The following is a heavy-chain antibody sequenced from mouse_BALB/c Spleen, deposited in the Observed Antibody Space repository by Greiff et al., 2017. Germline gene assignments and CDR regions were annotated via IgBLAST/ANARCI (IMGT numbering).Heavy chain of an antibody. V-gene: IGHV1-54*01. D-gene: IGHD2-14*01. CDR1: GYAFTNYL. CDR3: ARSGVRQDFDY. CDR2: INPGSGGT. J-gene: IGHJ2*01. Sequence: QVQLQQSGAELVRPGTSVKVSCKASGYAFTNYLIEWVKQRPGQGLEWIGVINPGSGGTNYNEKFKGKATLTADKSSSTAYMQLSSLTSDDSAVYFCARSGVRQDFDYWGQGTTLTVSS.